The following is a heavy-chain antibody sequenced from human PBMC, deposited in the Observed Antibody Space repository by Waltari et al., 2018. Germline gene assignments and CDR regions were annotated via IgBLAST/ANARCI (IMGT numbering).Heavy chain of an antibody. V-gene: IGHV3-23*01. CDR3: ARPIGTAGTPYWFGP. D-gene: IGHD6-25*01. Sequence: EVQLLESGGGLIQPGGSLRLSCAASGFTFNNHAMSWVRQAPGKGLEWVSGISSRSASTNYADSVRGRFTISRDNSRDTLYLQMNSLRAEDTAIYYCARPIGTAGTPYWFGPWGQGTLVTVSS. CDR2: ISSRSAST. J-gene: IGHJ5*02. CDR1: GFTFNNHA.